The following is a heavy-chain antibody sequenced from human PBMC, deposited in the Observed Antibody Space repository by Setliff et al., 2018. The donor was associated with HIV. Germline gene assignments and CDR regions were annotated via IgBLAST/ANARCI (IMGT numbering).Heavy chain of an antibody. D-gene: IGHD4-17*01. Sequence: GASVKVSCKASGYTFTNYYIHWVRQAPGQGLEWMGRINSDSGGTNYAQKFQGRLTMTTDTSTSTAYMELRSLRSDDTAMYYCARPGGSYGDYGWYLRFWGQGTLVTVSS. V-gene: IGHV1-2*06. J-gene: IGHJ4*02. CDR1: GYTFTNYY. CDR2: INSDSGGT. CDR3: ARPGGSYGDYGWYLRF.